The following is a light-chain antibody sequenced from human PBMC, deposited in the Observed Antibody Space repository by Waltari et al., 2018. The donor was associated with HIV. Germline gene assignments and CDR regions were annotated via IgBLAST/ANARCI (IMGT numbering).Light chain of an antibody. Sequence: QSALTQPASVSGSPGQSITIPCTGTSSDVGSYKLVSWYQQHPGKAPKPMIYEVSKRPSGVSNRFSGSKSGNTASLTISGLQAEDEADYYCCSYAGSSTYVFGTGTKVTVL. CDR1: SSDVGSYKL. V-gene: IGLV2-23*02. J-gene: IGLJ1*01. CDR3: CSYAGSSTYV. CDR2: EVS.